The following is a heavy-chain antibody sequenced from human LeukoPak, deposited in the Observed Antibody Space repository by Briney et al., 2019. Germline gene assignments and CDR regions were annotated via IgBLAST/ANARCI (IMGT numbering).Heavy chain of an antibody. D-gene: IGHD1-26*01. CDR3: AVRYSGSYYFDY. Sequence: SETLSLTCAVYGGSFSGYYWSWIRQPPGKGLEWIGEINHSGSTNYNPSLKSRVTISVDTSKNQFSLKLNSVTAADTAVYYCAVRYSGSYYFDYWGQGTLVTVSS. V-gene: IGHV4-34*01. CDR2: INHSGST. CDR1: GGSFSGYY. J-gene: IGHJ4*02.